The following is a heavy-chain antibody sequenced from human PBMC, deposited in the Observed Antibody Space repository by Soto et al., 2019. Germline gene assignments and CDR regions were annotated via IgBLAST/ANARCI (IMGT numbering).Heavy chain of an antibody. Sequence: SETLSLTCSVTGGSISSSGYYWSWIRQHPGKGLQWIGYISYSGSPYYNPSLKSRIFISVDTSKNQFSLKLSPVTAEDTAIYYCARDSSGYSPIDYWGHGTLVTVSS. J-gene: IGHJ4*01. CDR3: ARDSSGYSPIDY. CDR1: GGSISSSGYY. D-gene: IGHD3-22*01. V-gene: IGHV4-31*03. CDR2: ISYSGSP.